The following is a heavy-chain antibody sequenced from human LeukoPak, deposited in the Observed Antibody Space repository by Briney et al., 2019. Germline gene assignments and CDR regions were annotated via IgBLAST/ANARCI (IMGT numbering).Heavy chain of an antibody. CDR1: SGSISTYY. D-gene: IGHD3-10*01. CDR2: IYTSGRT. CDR3: ARSHYYASGSSAFDI. Sequence: KSSETLSLTCTVSSGSISTYYWSWIRQPAGKGLEWIGRIYTSGRTNYNPSLKSRVTISVDTSKNQFSLKLSSVTAADTAVYYCARSHYYASGSSAFDIWGQGTMVTVSS. V-gene: IGHV4-4*07. J-gene: IGHJ3*02.